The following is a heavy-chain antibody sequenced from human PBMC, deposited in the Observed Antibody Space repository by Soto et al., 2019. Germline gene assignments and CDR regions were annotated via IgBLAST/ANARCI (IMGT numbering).Heavy chain of an antibody. J-gene: IGHJ6*02. CDR3: ARLVPDSGSYYYYGMDV. CDR1: GGSISSSRYY. V-gene: IGHV4-39*01. CDR2: IYYSGST. Sequence: PSQTLSLTCTVFGGSISSSRYYWGWIRQPPGKGLEWIGSIYYSGSTYYNPSLKSRVTISVDTSKNQFSLKLSSVTAADTAVYYCARLVPDSGSYYYYGMDVWGQGTTVTVSS. D-gene: IGHD1-26*01.